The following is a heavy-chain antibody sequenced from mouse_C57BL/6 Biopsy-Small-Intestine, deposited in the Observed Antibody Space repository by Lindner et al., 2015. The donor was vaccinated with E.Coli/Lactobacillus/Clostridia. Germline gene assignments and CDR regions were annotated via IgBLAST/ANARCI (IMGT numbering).Heavy chain of an antibody. CDR2: IYPGGGYT. J-gene: IGHJ2*01. D-gene: IGHD2-3*01. Sequence: VQLQESGAELVRPGTSVKMSCKASGYTFTNYWIGWAKQRPGHGLEWIGDIYPGGGYTNYNEKFKGKATLTADKSSSTAYMQFSSLTSEDSAIYYCARSLYDYFGYWGQGTTLTVSS. CDR3: ARSLYDYFGY. V-gene: IGHV1-63*01. CDR1: GYTFTNYW.